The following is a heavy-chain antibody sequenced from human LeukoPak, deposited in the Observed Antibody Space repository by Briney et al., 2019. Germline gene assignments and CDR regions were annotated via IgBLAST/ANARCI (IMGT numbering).Heavy chain of an antibody. V-gene: IGHV4-59*01. Sequence: SETLSLTCTVSGGSISSYYWSWIRQPPGKGLEWIGYIYYSGSTNYNPSLKSRVTISVDTSKNQFSLKLSSVTAADTAVYYCASYTNRYCSGGSCYTRSFDYWGQGTLVTVSS. J-gene: IGHJ4*02. CDR2: IYYSGST. CDR1: GGSISSYY. CDR3: ASYTNRYCSGGSCYTRSFDY. D-gene: IGHD2-15*01.